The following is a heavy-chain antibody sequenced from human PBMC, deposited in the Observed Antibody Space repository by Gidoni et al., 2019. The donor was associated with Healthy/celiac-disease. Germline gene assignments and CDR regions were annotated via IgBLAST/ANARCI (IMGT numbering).Heavy chain of an antibody. D-gene: IGHD1-26*01. Sequence: QVQLQQWGAGLLKPSETLSLTWAVYGGSFSGSYWSWIRQPPGTGLEWIGEINHSGSTNYHPSLKIRVTISVDTSKNQFSLKLSSVTAAYTAVYYCARGRGWWELLHYYYCMDVWGQGTTVTVSS. CDR3: ARGRGWWELLHYYYCMDV. CDR2: INHSGST. J-gene: IGHJ6*02. CDR1: GGSFSGSY. V-gene: IGHV4-34*01.